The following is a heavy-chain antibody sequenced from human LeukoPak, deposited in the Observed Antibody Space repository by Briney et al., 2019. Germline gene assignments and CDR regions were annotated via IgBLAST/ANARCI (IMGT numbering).Heavy chain of an antibody. CDR2: INPNSGGT. J-gene: IGHJ6*02. V-gene: IGHV1-2*02. CDR1: GYTFTGYY. D-gene: IGHD2-15*01. CDR3: ARSGGNPYYYYGMDV. Sequence: GASVKVSCKASGYTFTGYYMHWVRQAPGQGLEWMGWINPNSGGTSYAQKFQGRVTMTRDTSISTAYMELSRLRSDDTAVYYCARSGGNPYYYYGMDVWGQGTTVTVSS.